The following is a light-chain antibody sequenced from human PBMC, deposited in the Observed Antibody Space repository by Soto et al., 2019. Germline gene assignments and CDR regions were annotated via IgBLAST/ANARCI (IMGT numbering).Light chain of an antibody. CDR2: DAS. V-gene: IGKV1-5*01. CDR1: QSISSW. J-gene: IGKJ1*01. Sequence: EIHMTKSPSTLSASVRDRVTITCRASQSISSWLAWYQQKPGKAPKLLIYDASSLESGVPSRFSGSGSGTDFTLTISSLQPEDFATYYCQQSYSMPGTFGQGTKVDI. CDR3: QQSYSMPGT.